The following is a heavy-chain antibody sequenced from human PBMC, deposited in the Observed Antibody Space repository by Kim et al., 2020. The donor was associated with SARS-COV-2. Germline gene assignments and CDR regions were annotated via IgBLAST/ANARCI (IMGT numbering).Heavy chain of an antibody. D-gene: IGHD3-16*02. Sequence: QKFQGRVTMTRDTSTSTVYMELSSLRSEDTAVYYCARADRYEYIWGSYLNWGQGTLVTVSS. V-gene: IGHV1-46*01. J-gene: IGHJ4*02. CDR3: ARADRYEYIWGSYLN.